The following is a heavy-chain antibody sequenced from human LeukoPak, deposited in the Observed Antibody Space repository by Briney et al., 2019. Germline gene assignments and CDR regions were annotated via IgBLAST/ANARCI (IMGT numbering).Heavy chain of an antibody. J-gene: IGHJ4*02. CDR2: IKSKTDGGTT. CDR1: GFTFSNAW. Sequence: GGSLRLSCAASGFTFSNAWMSWVRQAPGKGLEWVGRIKSKTDGGTTDYAAPVKGRFTISRDDSKNTLYLQMNSLKTEDTAVYYCTIVGCSSTSCYTNEADYWGQGTLVTVSS. V-gene: IGHV3-15*01. D-gene: IGHD2-2*02. CDR3: TIVGCSSTSCYTNEADY.